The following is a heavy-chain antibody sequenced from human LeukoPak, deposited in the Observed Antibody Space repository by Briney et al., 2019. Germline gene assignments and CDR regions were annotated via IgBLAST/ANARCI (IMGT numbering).Heavy chain of an antibody. CDR2: ISVYNGNA. Sequence: ASVKVSCKTSGYTFSNYVITWVRQAPGQGLEWMGWISVYNGNAIPAQNLQGRVTMTTDTSTSTAYLELSTLKSDDTAKCYCARPGPQDWAIDHWGRGTLVTVSP. CDR3: ARPGPQDWAIDH. CDR1: GYTFSNYV. J-gene: IGHJ4*02. V-gene: IGHV1-18*01. D-gene: IGHD1-14*01.